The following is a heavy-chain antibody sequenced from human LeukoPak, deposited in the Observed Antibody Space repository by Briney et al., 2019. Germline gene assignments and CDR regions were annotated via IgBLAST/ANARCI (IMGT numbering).Heavy chain of an antibody. V-gene: IGHV4-30-4*01. Sequence: SQTLSLTCTVSGGSISSGDYYWSWIRQPPGKGLEWIGYIYYSGSTYYNPSLKSRVTISVDTSKNQFSLKLSSVTAADTAVYYCAREGGLRYCSSTSCVRAFDIWGQGTMVTVSS. J-gene: IGHJ3*02. CDR1: GGSISSGDYY. CDR2: IYYSGST. CDR3: AREGGLRYCSSTSCVRAFDI. D-gene: IGHD2-2*01.